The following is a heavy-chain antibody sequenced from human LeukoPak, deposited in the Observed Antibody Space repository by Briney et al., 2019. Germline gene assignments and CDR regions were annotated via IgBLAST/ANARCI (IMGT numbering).Heavy chain of an antibody. CDR1: GGSISSYY. D-gene: IGHD6-13*01. CDR2: IYYSGST. J-gene: IGHJ4*02. Sequence: SETLSLTCTVSGGSISSYYWSWIQQPPGKGLEWIGYIYYSGSTNYNPSLKSRVTISVDTSKNQFSLKLSSVTAADTAVYYCARFSSIAAAFDYWGLGTLVTVSS. V-gene: IGHV4-59*01. CDR3: ARFSSIAAAFDY.